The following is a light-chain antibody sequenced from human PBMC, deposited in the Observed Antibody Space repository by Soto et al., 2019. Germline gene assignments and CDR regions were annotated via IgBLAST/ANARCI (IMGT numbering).Light chain of an antibody. V-gene: IGLV2-14*01. CDR3: ISYAGKSASYV. Sequence: QSALAQPASVSGSPGQSITISCSGTSGDVGAYNYVAWYQQHPGKAPKLIIYEVTNRPSGVSYRFSASKSGNTASLTISGLHSEDEDDYYCISYAGKSASYVFGTGTKVTVL. CDR2: EVT. CDR1: SGDVGAYNY. J-gene: IGLJ1*01.